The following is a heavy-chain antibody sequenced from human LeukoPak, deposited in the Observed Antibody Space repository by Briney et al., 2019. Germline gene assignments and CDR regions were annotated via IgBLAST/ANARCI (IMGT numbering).Heavy chain of an antibody. J-gene: IGHJ2*01. CDR1: GFTFSSYG. Sequence: GGSLRLSCAASGFTFSSYGMHWVRQAPGKGLEWVAFIRYDGSNKYYADSVKGRFTISRDNSKNTLYLQMNSLRAEDTAVYYCAKWGSGKVVVAAKGWYFDLWGRGTLVTVSS. D-gene: IGHD2-15*01. CDR3: AKWGSGKVVVAAKGWYFDL. CDR2: IRYDGSNK. V-gene: IGHV3-30*02.